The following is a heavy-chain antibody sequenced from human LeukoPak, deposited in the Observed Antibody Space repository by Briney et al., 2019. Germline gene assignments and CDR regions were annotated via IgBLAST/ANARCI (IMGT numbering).Heavy chain of an antibody. CDR1: GYTFTSND. CDR3: ARGTVCGSGGKCSGSWYYDY. V-gene: IGHV1-8*01. CDR2: MNTNSGNT. J-gene: IGHJ4*02. Sequence: GASVKVSCKASGYTFTSNDINWVRQAAGQGLEWMGWMNTNSGNTGYAQKFQGRVAMTRNTSISTAYMELSSLRSEDTAVYYCARGTVCGSGGKCSGSWYYDYWGQGTLVTVSS. D-gene: IGHD6-13*01.